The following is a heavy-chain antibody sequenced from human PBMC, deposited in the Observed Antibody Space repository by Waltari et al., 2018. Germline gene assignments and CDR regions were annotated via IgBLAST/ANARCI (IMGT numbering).Heavy chain of an antibody. D-gene: IGHD6-13*01. J-gene: IGHJ4*02. V-gene: IGHV1-3*03. Sequence: QVQLVQSGAEVKKPGASVKVSCKASGYTFTSYAMHWVRQAPGQRLEWMGWIDAGNGNTKYSQEFQGRVTITRDTSASTAYMELSSLRSEDMAVYYCARAKGAAAGPSHFDYWGQGTLVTVSS. CDR2: IDAGNGNT. CDR3: ARAKGAAAGPSHFDY. CDR1: GYTFTSYA.